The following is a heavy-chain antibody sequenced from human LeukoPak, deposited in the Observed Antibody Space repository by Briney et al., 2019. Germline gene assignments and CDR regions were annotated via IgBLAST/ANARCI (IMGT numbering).Heavy chain of an antibody. CDR2: IYYSGST. D-gene: IGHD2-21*01. CDR1: GGSISTSSYY. Sequence: PSETLSLTCTVSGGSISTSSYYWAWIRQPPGKGLEYIGSIYYSGSTWYNPSLKSRVTISRDTSKNQFSLKLSSVTAADTAVYYCARGLAVNTGFIDFWGQGNLVTVSS. CDR3: ARGLAVNTGFIDF. V-gene: IGHV4-39*01. J-gene: IGHJ4*03.